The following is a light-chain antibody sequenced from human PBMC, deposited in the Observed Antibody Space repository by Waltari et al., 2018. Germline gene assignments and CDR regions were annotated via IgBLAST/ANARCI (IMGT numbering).Light chain of an antibody. Sequence: EIVMTQSPATLSVSPGERATLSCRATQSVSSNLAWYQQKRGQSPRLLIYGALTRATGIPARFSGSGSGTEFTLTISSMQSEDFAVYYGQQYNNWPAWTFGQGTKVEI. J-gene: IGKJ1*01. CDR1: QSVSSN. CDR2: GAL. CDR3: QQYNNWPAWT. V-gene: IGKV3-15*01.